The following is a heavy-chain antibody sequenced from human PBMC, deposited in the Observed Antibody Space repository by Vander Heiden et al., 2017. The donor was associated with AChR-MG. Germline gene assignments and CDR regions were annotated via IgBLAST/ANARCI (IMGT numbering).Heavy chain of an antibody. J-gene: IGHJ4*02. V-gene: IGHV5-51*03. CDR2: IHPGDSDT. CDR1: GYSFATYY. Sequence: EVQLVQSGAAVKKPGESLKISCKGSGYSFATYYIGWVRQMPGKGLEWMGIIHPGDSDTRYSPSFQGQVTISADKSITTAYLQWSSLKASDTAMYYCARAPGFTSGWFDYWGQGTLVTVSS. D-gene: IGHD6-19*01. CDR3: ARAPGFTSGWFDY.